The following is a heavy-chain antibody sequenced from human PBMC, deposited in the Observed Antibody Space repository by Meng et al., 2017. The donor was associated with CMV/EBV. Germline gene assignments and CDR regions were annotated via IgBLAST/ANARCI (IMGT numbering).Heavy chain of an antibody. D-gene: IGHD3-22*01. CDR2: IYYSGST. Sequence: QLQGSGPGRVQTSQTLSLTCTVSGGSISSGDYYWSLIRQPPGKGLEWIGYIYYSGSTYYNPSLKSRVTISVDTSKNQFSLKLSSVTAADTAVYYCARDLPIVVGAFDIWGQGTMVTVSS. V-gene: IGHV4-30-4*08. J-gene: IGHJ3*02. CDR3: ARDLPIVVGAFDI. CDR1: GGSISSGDYY.